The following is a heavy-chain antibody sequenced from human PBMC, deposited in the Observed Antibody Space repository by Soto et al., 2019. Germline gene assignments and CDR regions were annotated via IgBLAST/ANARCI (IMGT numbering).Heavy chain of an antibody. CDR3: VREYYYGMDV. Sequence: QEQLVESGGGLVRPGGSLRLSCAASGFTFSAYYMTWMRQAPGKGLEWVSYITSSSDYTNYAGSVKGRFTISRDNAKNSLYLQMNSLRVEDTAVYYCVREYYYGMDVWGQGTTVTVS. CDR2: ITSSSDYT. V-gene: IGHV3-11*05. J-gene: IGHJ6*02. CDR1: GFTFSAYY.